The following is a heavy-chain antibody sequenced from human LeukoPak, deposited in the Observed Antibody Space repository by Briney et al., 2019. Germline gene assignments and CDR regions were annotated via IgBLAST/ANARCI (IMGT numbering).Heavy chain of an antibody. CDR1: GFTFSSYA. D-gene: IGHD3-22*01. CDR3: AKDQHSSGYYLDYFDY. J-gene: IGHJ4*02. Sequence: GGSQRLSCAASGFTFSSYAMSWVRQAPGKGLEWVSAISGSGGSTYYADSVKGRFTISRDNSKNTLYLQMNSLRAEDTAVYYCAKDQHSSGYYLDYFDYWGQGTLVTVSS. V-gene: IGHV3-23*01. CDR2: ISGSGGST.